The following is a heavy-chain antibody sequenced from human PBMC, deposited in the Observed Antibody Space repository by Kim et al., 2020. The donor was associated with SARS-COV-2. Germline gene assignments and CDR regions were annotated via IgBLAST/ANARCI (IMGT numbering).Heavy chain of an antibody. Sequence: GGSLRLSCAASGFTFSSYGIHWVRQAPGKGLEWVAVISYDGSNKNYADSVKGRFTISRDNSKNTLYLQMNSLRAEDTAVYYCAKESGSGSSYGCTYYYYG. CDR1: GFTFSSYG. J-gene: IGHJ6*01. V-gene: IGHV3-30*18. CDR3: AKESGSGSSYGCTYYYYG. D-gene: IGHD3-10*01. CDR2: ISYDGSNK.